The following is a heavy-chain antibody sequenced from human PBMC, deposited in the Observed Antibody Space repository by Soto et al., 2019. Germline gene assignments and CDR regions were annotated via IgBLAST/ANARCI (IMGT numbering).Heavy chain of an antibody. CDR1: GGSISSGDYY. CDR3: ARESLNFYDNSGFYV. Sequence: SQTLSLTCTVSGGSISSGDYYWSWIRQPPGEGLEWIGYISYSGSAYYNPSLKSRVTISVDTSKSQFSLELSSVTAADTAVYYCARESLNFYDNSGFYVWGQGTLVTVSS. J-gene: IGHJ4*02. V-gene: IGHV4-30-4*01. D-gene: IGHD3-22*01. CDR2: ISYSGSA.